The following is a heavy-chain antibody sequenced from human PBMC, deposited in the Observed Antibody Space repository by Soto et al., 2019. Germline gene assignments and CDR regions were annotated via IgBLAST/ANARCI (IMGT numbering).Heavy chain of an antibody. D-gene: IGHD3-22*01. V-gene: IGHV4-59*01. Sequence: SETLSLTCTVSGGSISGDHWNWIRQPPGKGLEWIAYVSSSGSTKYNPSLKSRVTISIDTTKNQFSLRLSSVTAADTAVYYCASGFYDSRGYSEAFDIWGQGTKVT. J-gene: IGHJ3*02. CDR1: GGSISGDH. CDR3: ASGFYDSRGYSEAFDI. CDR2: VSSSGST.